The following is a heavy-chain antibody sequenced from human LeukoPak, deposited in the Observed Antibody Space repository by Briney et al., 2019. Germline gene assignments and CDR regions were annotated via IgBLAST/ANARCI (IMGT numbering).Heavy chain of an antibody. CDR3: GRQTERDGYNRY. D-gene: IGHD5-24*01. J-gene: IGHJ4*02. CDR2: IKPDGGDK. Sequence: GGSLRLSCADSGFTFIKYWMTWGRQASGKGLEWVANIKPDGGDKRYVDSVQGRFSIYRDNAKNSLYLQMNSLRAEDTAMFYCGRQTERDGYNRYWGQGTLVTVSS. V-gene: IGHV3-7*05. CDR1: GFTFIKYW.